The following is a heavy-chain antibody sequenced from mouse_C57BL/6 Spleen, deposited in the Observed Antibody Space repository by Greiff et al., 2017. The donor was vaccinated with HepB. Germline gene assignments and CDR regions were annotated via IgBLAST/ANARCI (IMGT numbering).Heavy chain of an antibody. D-gene: IGHD2-12*01. Sequence: DVKLQESGAELVRPGASVKLSCTASGFNIKDDYMHWVKQRPEQGLEWIGWIDPENGDTEYASKFQGKATITADTSSNTAYLQLSSLTSEDTAVYYCTTDHYNGLFAYWGQGTLVTVSA. J-gene: IGHJ3*01. CDR3: TTDHYNGLFAY. CDR2: IDPENGDT. CDR1: GFNIKDDY. V-gene: IGHV14-4*01.